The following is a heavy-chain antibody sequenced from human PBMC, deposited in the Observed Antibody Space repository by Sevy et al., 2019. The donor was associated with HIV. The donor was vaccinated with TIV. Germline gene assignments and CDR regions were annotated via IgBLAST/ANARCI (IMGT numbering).Heavy chain of an antibody. CDR2: ISFDGSNE. CDR1: GFTFNFFS. CDR3: ALERLSSAVAEYFHN. V-gene: IGHV3-30-3*01. D-gene: IGHD1-1*01. Sequence: GGSLSLSCAASGFTFNFFSMHWVRQAPGKGLEWVETISFDGSNEHYADSVKGRFTISRDNSKNSLFLQMNSLRADDSAVYYCALERLSSAVAEYFHNWGQGTLVTVSS. J-gene: IGHJ1*01.